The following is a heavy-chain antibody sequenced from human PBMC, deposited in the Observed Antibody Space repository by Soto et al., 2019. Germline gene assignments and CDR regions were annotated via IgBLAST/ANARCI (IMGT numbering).Heavy chain of an antibody. J-gene: IGHJ6*03. CDR1: GYTFTSYG. CDR2: ISAYNGNT. Sequence: GASVKVSCKASGYTFTSYGISWVRQAPGQGLEWMGWISAYNGNTNYAQKLQGRVTMTTDTSTSTAYMELRSLRSDDTAVYCCARGYHDPRDYYYYYMDVWGKGTTVTVSS. D-gene: IGHD2-2*01. CDR3: ARGYHDPRDYYYYYMDV. V-gene: IGHV1-18*01.